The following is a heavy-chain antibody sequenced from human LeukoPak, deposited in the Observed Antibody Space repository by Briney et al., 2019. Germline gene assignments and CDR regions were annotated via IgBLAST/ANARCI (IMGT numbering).Heavy chain of an antibody. D-gene: IGHD2-2*01. V-gene: IGHV3-7*03. Sequence: GGSLCLSCTASGFTLSSCWMRGVRQAPPREALGVVSISHYGWRSYYVHSVNGRFTISRDNAKNSLYLQMNRLRPDDTPIYDFATYIRPSFCSGPSCPVARFDHWGRGPLATVSS. J-gene: IGHJ4*02. CDR1: GFTLSSCW. CDR2: ISHYGWRS. CDR3: ATYIRPSFCSGPSCPVARFDH.